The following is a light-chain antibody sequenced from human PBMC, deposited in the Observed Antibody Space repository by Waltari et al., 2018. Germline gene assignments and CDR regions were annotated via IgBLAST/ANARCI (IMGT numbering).Light chain of an antibody. CDR1: SSHIGSHY. CDR3: AAWDDSLSALV. CDR2: RDD. Sequence: QSVLTQAPATSGTPGQRIPNSCSGGSSHIGSHYVSWYQHLPGAAPKLLIGRDDHRPSGVPDRISGSKSGTSASLAISGLRSEDEADYYCAAWDDSLSALVFGGGTKLTVL. V-gene: IGLV1-47*01. J-gene: IGLJ3*02.